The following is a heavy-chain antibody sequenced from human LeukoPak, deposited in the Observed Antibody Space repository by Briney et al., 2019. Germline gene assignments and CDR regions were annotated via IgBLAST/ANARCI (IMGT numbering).Heavy chain of an antibody. CDR2: FDPEDGET. D-gene: IGHD3-3*01. Sequence: AASVKVSCKVSGYTLTELSMHWVRQAPGKGLEWMGGFDPEDGETIYAQKFQGRVTMTEATSTDTAYMELSSLRSEDTAVYYCATVLPQANDFWSGYPNFDYWGQGTLVTVSS. CDR1: GYTLTELS. V-gene: IGHV1-24*01. J-gene: IGHJ4*02. CDR3: ATVLPQANDFWSGYPNFDY.